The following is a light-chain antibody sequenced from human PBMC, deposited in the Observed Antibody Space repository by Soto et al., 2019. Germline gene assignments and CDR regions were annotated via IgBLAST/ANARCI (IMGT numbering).Light chain of an antibody. CDR1: QSISDR. V-gene: IGKV1-5*03. Sequence: DIRLTQSPSTLSASVGDRVTITCRASQSISDRLAWYQQKSGKAPRLLIYRASSLENGVPSRFSGSGSGTELTITISSLQPDDVAASYCQQYYVYSSITFGQGTKLDI. CDR2: RAS. J-gene: IGKJ2*01. CDR3: QQYYVYSSIT.